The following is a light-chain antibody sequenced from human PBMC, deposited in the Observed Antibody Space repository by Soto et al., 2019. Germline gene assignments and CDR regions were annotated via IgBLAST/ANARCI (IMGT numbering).Light chain of an antibody. V-gene: IGKV1-39*01. J-gene: IGKJ4*01. CDR2: AAS. CDR1: QSISSY. CDR3: QQSYSTPT. Sequence: IQMTQSPSTLSLCLGDRVTIRCRASQSISSYLNWYQQKPGKAPKLLIYAASSLQSGVPSRFSGSGSGTDFTLTISSLQPEDFATYYCQQSYSTPTFGGGTKVDIK.